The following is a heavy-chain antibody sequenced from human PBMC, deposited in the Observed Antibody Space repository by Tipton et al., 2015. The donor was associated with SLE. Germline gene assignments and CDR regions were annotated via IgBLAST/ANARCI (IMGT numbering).Heavy chain of an antibody. J-gene: IGHJ4*02. CDR1: GFTFGDYV. V-gene: IGHV3-49*04. CDR3: ASGTTTPGNY. D-gene: IGHD1/OR15-1a*01. CDR2: VRSKDYGGTT. Sequence: SLRLSCSTSGFTFGDYVMSWVRQAPGKGLEWVGFVRSKDYGGTTDYAASVKGRFSISRDRSKNMLYLQMDSLRVEDTATYYCASGTTTPGNYWGQGTVVTVSS.